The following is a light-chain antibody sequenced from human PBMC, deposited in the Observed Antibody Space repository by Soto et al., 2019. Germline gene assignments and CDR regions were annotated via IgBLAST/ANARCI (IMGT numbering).Light chain of an antibody. J-gene: IGKJ2*01. CDR2: AAS. V-gene: IGKV1-39*01. CDR1: HSISNY. CDR3: QQSSSARFT. Sequence: DIQVTQSPSSLSASVGDRVTITCRTSHSISNYVNWYQQKPGKAPKLLIYAASSLQRGVPSRFSGSESGTDFTLTLSSLQTEDFATYFCQQSSSARFTFGRGTKLAIK.